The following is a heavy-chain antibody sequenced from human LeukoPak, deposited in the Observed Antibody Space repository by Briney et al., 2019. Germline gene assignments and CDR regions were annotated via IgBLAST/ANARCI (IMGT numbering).Heavy chain of an antibody. J-gene: IGHJ4*02. CDR3: ASGYCSGGSCCPGY. Sequence: GRSLRLSCAASGFTFSSYAMHWVRQAPRKGLEWVAVISYDGSNKYYADSVKGRFTISRDNSKNTLYLQMNSLRAEDTAVYYCASGYCSGGSCCPGYWGQGTLVTVSS. CDR1: GFTFSSYA. CDR2: ISYDGSNK. D-gene: IGHD2-15*01. V-gene: IGHV3-30*04.